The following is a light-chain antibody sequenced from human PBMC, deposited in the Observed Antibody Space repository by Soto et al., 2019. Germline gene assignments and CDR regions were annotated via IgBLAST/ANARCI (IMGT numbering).Light chain of an antibody. Sequence: EIVLTQSPATLSLSPGERATLSCRASQSVSNHLAWYQQKPGQAPRLLISDASDSATGMPARFSGSGSGTDFTLTISSLEPEDFAVYYCQQRSDWSWTFGQGTKVDIK. J-gene: IGKJ1*01. CDR3: QQRSDWSWT. V-gene: IGKV3-11*01. CDR1: QSVSNH. CDR2: DAS.